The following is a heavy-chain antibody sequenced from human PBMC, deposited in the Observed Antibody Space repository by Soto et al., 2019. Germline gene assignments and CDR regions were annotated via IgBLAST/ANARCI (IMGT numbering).Heavy chain of an antibody. CDR3: ARGGYSYGLWGGEAHYYGMDV. J-gene: IGHJ6*04. Sequence: SETLSLTCAVYGGSFSGYYWSWIRQPPGKGLEWIGEINHSGSTNYNPSLKSRVTISVDTSTNQFSLKLSSVTAADTAVYYCARGGYSYGLWGGEAHYYGMDVWGKGTTVTVSS. CDR2: INHSGST. V-gene: IGHV4-34*01. CDR1: GGSFSGYY. D-gene: IGHD5-18*01.